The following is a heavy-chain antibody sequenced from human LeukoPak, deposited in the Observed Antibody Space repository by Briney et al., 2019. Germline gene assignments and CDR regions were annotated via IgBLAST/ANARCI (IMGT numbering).Heavy chain of an antibody. D-gene: IGHD1-1*01. Sequence: GGSLRLSCAASGFTFSSYAMSWVRQAPGKGLEWVSAISGSGGSTYYADSVKGRFTISRDNAKNTLYLQMNSLRAEDTAVYYCARGGMGTGIDFWGQGTLVTVSS. CDR1: GFTFSSYA. V-gene: IGHV3-23*01. CDR3: ARGGMGTGIDF. CDR2: ISGSGGST. J-gene: IGHJ4*02.